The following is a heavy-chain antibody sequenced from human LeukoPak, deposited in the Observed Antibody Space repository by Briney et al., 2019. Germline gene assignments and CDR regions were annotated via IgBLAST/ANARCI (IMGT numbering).Heavy chain of an antibody. Sequence: PGGSLRLSCAASGFTFSNYGMHWVRQAPGKGLEWVSGISWNSGTKGYADSVKGRFTISRDNAKNSLYLQMNSLRGEDAALYYCAVLHYYAMDVWGQGTTVTVSS. J-gene: IGHJ6*02. CDR2: ISWNSGTK. CDR1: GFTFSNYG. V-gene: IGHV3-9*01. D-gene: IGHD2-8*01. CDR3: AVLHYYAMDV.